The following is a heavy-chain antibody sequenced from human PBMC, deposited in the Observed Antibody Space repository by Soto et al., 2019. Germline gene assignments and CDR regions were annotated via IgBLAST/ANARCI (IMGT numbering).Heavy chain of an antibody. Sequence: SETLSLTCTVPGGYISSGDYYWSWIRQPPGKGLEWVAYIYYSGSTYYNPSLKSRLTISLDTSKNQFSLKLSSVTAADTAVYYCARELAVTGHFDYWGQGTLVTVSS. CDR3: ARELAVTGHFDY. CDR2: IYYSGST. V-gene: IGHV4-30-4*01. D-gene: IGHD6-19*01. CDR1: GGYISSGDYY. J-gene: IGHJ4*02.